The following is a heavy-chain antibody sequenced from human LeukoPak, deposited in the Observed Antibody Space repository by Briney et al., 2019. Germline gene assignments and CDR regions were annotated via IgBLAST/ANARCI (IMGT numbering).Heavy chain of an antibody. V-gene: IGHV1-18*01. CDR2: ISAYNGNT. D-gene: IGHD2-15*01. CDR1: GYTFTSYG. CDR3: ASRLGYCSGGSCYRGAFDI. J-gene: IGHJ3*02. Sequence: GASVKVSCKASGYTFTSYGISWVRQAPGQGLEWMGWISAYNGNTNYAQKLQGRVTMTTDTSTSTAYMELRSLGSDDTAVYYCASRLGYCSGGSCYRGAFDIWGQGTMVTVSS.